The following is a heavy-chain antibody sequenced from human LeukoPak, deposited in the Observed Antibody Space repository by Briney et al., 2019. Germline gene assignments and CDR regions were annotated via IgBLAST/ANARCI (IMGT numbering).Heavy chain of an antibody. CDR1: GGSISSGSYF. V-gene: IGHV4-39*01. CDR2: IYYSGST. Sequence: SETLSLTCTVSGGSISSGSYFWSWIRQPPGKGLEWIGSIYYSGSTYYNPSLKSRVTISVDTSKNQFSLKLSSVTAAYTTVYYCASPRGVINADAFEIWGQGTMVTVSS. D-gene: IGHD3-10*01. CDR3: ASPRGVINADAFEI. J-gene: IGHJ3*02.